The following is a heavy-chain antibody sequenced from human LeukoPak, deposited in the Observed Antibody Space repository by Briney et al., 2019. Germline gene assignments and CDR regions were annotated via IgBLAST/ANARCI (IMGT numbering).Heavy chain of an antibody. D-gene: IGHD4-17*01. CDR2: INAGNGNT. J-gene: IGHJ6*04. Sequence: ASAKVSCKASGYTFTSYAMHWVRQAPGQRLEWMGWINAGNGNTKYSQKFQGRVTITRDTSASTAYMELSSLRSEDTAVYYCARERTVTTPPYYYYYGMDVWGKGTTVTVSS. CDR1: GYTFTSYA. CDR3: ARERTVTTPPYYYYYGMDV. V-gene: IGHV1-3*01.